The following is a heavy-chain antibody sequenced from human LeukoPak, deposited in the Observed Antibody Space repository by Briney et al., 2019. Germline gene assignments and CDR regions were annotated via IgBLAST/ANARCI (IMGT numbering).Heavy chain of an antibody. V-gene: IGHV3-11*01. CDR3: ARDGHYDILTGYFQD. CDR1: GFTFSDYY. Sequence: GGSLRLSCVASGFTFSDYYVNWIRQAPGKGLEWVSYISESGNIINYADFVEGRFTISRDNAKNSLYLQMNSLRAEDTAVYYCARDGHYDILTGYFQDWGQGTLVTVSS. CDR2: ISESGNII. D-gene: IGHD3-9*01. J-gene: IGHJ1*01.